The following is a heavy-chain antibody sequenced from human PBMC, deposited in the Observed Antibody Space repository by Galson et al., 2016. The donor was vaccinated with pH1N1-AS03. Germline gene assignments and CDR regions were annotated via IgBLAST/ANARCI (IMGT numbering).Heavy chain of an antibody. D-gene: IGHD2-8*01. CDR2: INQDGSEK. V-gene: IGHV3-7*03. Sequence: GSLRLSCAGSGFTFSTYWMTWVRQAPGKGLEWVANINQDGSEKYYVDSVKGRFTISRDNAKNSLYLQMSSLRAEDTAVYSCTRLLHCINGVCYSGPYYWMDVWGQGTTVTVSS. J-gene: IGHJ6*02. CDR3: TRLLHCINGVCYSGPYYWMDV. CDR1: GFTFSTYW.